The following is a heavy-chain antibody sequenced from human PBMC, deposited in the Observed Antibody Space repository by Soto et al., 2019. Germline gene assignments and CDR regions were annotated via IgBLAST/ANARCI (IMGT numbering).Heavy chain of an antibody. CDR1: GFTFSSYW. CDR2: IKQDGSEK. Sequence: EVQLVESGGGLVQPGGSLRLSCAASGFTFSSYWMSWVRQAPGKGLEWVANIKQDGSEKYYVDSVKGRFTISRDNAKNSLYLQMNSLRAEDTAVYYCARGKYQLPVRDVYMDVWGKGTTVTVSS. CDR3: ARGKYQLPVRDVYMDV. J-gene: IGHJ6*03. V-gene: IGHV3-7*01. D-gene: IGHD2-2*01.